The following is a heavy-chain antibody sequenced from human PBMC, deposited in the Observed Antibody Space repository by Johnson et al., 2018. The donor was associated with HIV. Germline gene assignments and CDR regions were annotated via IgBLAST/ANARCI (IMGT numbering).Heavy chain of an antibody. CDR1: GFTFSSYG. CDR2: IRYDGSNK. D-gene: IGHD2-21*01. Sequence: QVQLVESGGGVVQPGGSLRLSCAASGFTFSSYGMHWVRQAPGKGLEWVAFIRYDGSNKYYADSVKGRFTISRDNSRNTLYLQMNRLRAEDTAVYYCAKDVAFRDDAFEIWGQGTMVTVSS. J-gene: IGHJ3*02. CDR3: AKDVAFRDDAFEI. V-gene: IGHV3-30*02.